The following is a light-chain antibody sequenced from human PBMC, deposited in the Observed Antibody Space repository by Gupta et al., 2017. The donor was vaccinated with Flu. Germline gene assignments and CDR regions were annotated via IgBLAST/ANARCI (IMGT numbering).Light chain of an antibody. V-gene: IGLV1-51*01. CDR3: GAWDSNLRAWV. J-gene: IGLJ3*02. Sequence: SSNIGRNYISWYQQFPGTVPKLLIYDSNERPSGIPDRFSGSKSGTSATLDITGLQTGDEADYYCGAWDSNLRAWVFGGGTRLIVL. CDR1: SSNIGRNY. CDR2: DSN.